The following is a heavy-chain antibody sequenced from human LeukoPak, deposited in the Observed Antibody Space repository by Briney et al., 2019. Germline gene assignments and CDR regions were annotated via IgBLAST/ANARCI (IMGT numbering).Heavy chain of an antibody. J-gene: IGHJ5*02. CDR3: ARGGFLRFLEWLPSGFDP. CDR1: GGSFSGYY. CDR2: INHSGST. V-gene: IGHV4-34*01. D-gene: IGHD3-3*01. Sequence: SETLSLTCAVYGGSFSGYYWGWIRQPPGKGLEWIGEINHSGSTNYNPSLKSRVTISVDTSKNQFSLKLSSVTAADTAVYYCARGGFLRFLEWLPSGFDPWGQGTLVTVSS.